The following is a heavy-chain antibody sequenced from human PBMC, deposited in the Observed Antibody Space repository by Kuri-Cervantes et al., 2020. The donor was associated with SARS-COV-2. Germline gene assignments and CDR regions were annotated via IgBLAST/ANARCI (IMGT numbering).Heavy chain of an antibody. CDR1: GGSISSGGYY. D-gene: IGHD6-13*01. Sequence: GSLRLSCTVSGGSISSGGYYWSWIQQPPGKGLEWIGYIYCSGSTNYNPSLKGRVTISVDTSKNHFSLKLSSVTAADTAVYYCARGAGYSSSWYRGGAFDIWGQGTMVTVSS. V-gene: IGHV4-61*03. J-gene: IGHJ3*02. CDR2: IYCSGST. CDR3: ARGAGYSSSWYRGGAFDI.